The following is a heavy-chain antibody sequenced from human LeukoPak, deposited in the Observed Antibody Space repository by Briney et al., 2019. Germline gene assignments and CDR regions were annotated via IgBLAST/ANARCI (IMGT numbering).Heavy chain of an antibody. Sequence: GGSLKLSCAASGFTFSRYWMHWVRQAPGKGLMWVSRIYSDEMTATYADSVKGRFTTSRDKAKSTLYVQVNSLRADDTAVYYCATSVTPXTYGRGDYAYWGQGVXVTV. J-gene: IGHJ1*01. CDR1: GFTFSRYW. V-gene: IGHV3-74*03. D-gene: IGHD3-16*01. CDR3: ATSVTPXTYGRGDYAY. CDR2: IYSDEMTA.